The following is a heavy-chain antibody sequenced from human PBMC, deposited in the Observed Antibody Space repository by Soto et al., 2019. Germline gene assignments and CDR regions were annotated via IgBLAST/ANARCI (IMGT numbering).Heavy chain of an antibody. V-gene: IGHV3-72*01. CDR2: TRSKANSYTA. CDR3: AREVPIAAVGNGYYYYGMDV. Sequence: EVQLVESGGGLVQPGGSLRLSCAASGSTFSDHYMDWVRQAPGKGLEWVGRTRSKANSYTAEYAASVKGRLTISRDDSKNSLNLQMNSLRTEDTAEYYCAREVPIAAVGNGYYYYGMDVWGQGTTVTVSS. CDR1: GSTFSDHY. J-gene: IGHJ6*02. D-gene: IGHD6-13*01.